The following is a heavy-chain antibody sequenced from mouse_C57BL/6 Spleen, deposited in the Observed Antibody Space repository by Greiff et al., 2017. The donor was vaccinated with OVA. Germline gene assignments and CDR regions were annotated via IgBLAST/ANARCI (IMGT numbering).Heavy chain of an antibody. CDR3: TRSGYYGSSYWYFDV. D-gene: IGHD1-1*01. CDR2: IDPETGGT. J-gene: IGHJ1*03. V-gene: IGHV1-15*01. Sequence: VKLQESGAELVRPGASVTLSCKASGYTFTDYEMHWVKQTPVHGLEWIGAIDPETGGTAYNQKFKGKAILTADKSSSTAYMELRSLTSEDSAVYYCTRSGYYGSSYWYFDVWGTGTTVTVSS. CDR1: GYTFTDYE.